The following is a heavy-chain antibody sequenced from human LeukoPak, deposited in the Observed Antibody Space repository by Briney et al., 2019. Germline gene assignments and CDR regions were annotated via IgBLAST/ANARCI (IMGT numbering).Heavy chain of an antibody. D-gene: IGHD5-24*01. V-gene: IGHV4-59*01. CDR1: GGSISSYY. CDR2: IYYSGTT. CDR3: AREMATGSGAFDI. Sequence: SETLSLTCTVSGGSISSYYWSWIRQPQGKGLEWIGYIYYSGTTKYNPSLKSRVTISVDTSKNQFSLKLASVTAADTAVYYCAREMATGSGAFDIWGQGTMLTVSS. J-gene: IGHJ3*02.